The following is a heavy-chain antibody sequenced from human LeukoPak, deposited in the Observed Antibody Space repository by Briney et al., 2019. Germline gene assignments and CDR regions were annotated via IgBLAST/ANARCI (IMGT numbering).Heavy chain of an antibody. CDR1: GGSFSGYY. CDR3: ARKRIYSYGRHTGVAVTDSFDS. Sequence: SETLSLTCAVYGGSFSGYYWSWIRQPPGKGLEWIGEINHSGSTNYNPSLKSRVSISVDTSKNQFSLRLNSVTAADTAVYYCARKRIYSYGRHTGVAVTDSFDSWGQGTLVTVSS. J-gene: IGHJ4*02. V-gene: IGHV4-34*01. CDR2: INHSGST. D-gene: IGHD5-18*01.